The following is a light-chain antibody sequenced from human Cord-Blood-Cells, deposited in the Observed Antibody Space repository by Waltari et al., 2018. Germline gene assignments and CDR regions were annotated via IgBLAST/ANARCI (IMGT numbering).Light chain of an antibody. V-gene: IGKV1-5*03. Sequence: DIQMTQSPSTLSASVGDRVTITCRASQSISSWFACYQQKPVKAPNLLIYKASSLQSGVPSRFSGSGSGTDFTLTISSLQSDDFATYYCQQYNSYPSTFGQGTRLEI. CDR3: QQYNSYPST. CDR1: QSISSW. CDR2: KAS. J-gene: IGKJ5*01.